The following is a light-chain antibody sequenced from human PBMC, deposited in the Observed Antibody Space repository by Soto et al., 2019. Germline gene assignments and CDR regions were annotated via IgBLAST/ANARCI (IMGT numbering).Light chain of an antibody. V-gene: IGKV1-5*03. CDR2: KAS. Sequence: DIQMTQSPSTLSASVGDRVTITCRASQSISSYLAWYQQKPGKAPKLLIYKASSLESGVPSRFSGSGSGTEFTLTISSLQPDDFATYYCRQYISYLYTFGQGTKLEMK. J-gene: IGKJ2*01. CDR3: RQYISYLYT. CDR1: QSISSY.